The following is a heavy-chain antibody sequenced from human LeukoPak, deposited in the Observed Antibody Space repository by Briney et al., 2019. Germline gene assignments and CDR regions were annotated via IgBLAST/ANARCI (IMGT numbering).Heavy chain of an antibody. J-gene: IGHJ6*02. CDR3: ARGVRVVKDIVYYYYGMDV. CDR1: GGSFSGYY. Sequence: SETLSLTCAVYGGSFSGYYWSWIRQPPGKGLEWIGEINHSGSTNYNPSLKSRVTISVDTSKNQFSLKLSSVTAADTAVYYCARGVRVVKDIVYYYYGMDVWGQGTTVTVSS. CDR2: INHSGST. V-gene: IGHV4-34*01. D-gene: IGHD1-26*01.